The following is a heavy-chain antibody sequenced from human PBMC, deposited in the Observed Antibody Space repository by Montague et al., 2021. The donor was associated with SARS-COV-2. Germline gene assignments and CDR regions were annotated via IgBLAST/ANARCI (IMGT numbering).Heavy chain of an antibody. V-gene: IGHV3-74*01. CDR1: VFTFRRYW. Sequence: SLRLSYAASVFTFRRYWMHWVRQVPGRGLVWVSRIRPDGTSTHYXXSVKVRFVISRDNAKNTLSLEMTNLRVDDTAIYYCVRPLWFGDSDYYFESWGQGTLVSVSS. CDR2: IRPDGTST. J-gene: IGHJ4*02. D-gene: IGHD3-10*01. CDR3: VRPLWFGDSDYYFES.